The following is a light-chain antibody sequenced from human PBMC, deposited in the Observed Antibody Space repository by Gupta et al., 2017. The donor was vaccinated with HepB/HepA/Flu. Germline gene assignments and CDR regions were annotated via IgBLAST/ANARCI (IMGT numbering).Light chain of an antibody. CDR1: QSVGSQ. V-gene: IGKV3-11*01. Sequence: EIVLTQSPAILSLSPGERATLSCRASQSVGSQLAWYQQKHGQAPSLLIYDASNRATGIPARFGGSGSGTDFTLTISSLEPADFAVYYCQQRSAWRRTFGQGTRLEIK. CDR3: QQRSAWRRT. CDR2: DAS. J-gene: IGKJ5*01.